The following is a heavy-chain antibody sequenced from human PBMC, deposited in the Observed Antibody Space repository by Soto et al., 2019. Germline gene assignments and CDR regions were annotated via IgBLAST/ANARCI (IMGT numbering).Heavy chain of an antibody. V-gene: IGHV4-61*01. D-gene: IGHD3-22*01. CDR1: GGSVSSGSYY. Sequence: PSETLSLTCTVSGGSVSSGSYYWSWIRQPPGKGLEWIGYIYYSGSTNYNPSLKSRVTISVDTSKNQFSLKLSSVTAADTAVYYCARDASDSSGYYYDYWGQGTLVTSPQ. CDR3: ARDASDSSGYYYDY. J-gene: IGHJ4*02. CDR2: IYYSGST.